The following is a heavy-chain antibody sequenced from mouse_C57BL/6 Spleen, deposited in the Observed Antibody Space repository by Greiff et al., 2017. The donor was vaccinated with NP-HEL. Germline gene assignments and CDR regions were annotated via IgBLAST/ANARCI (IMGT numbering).Heavy chain of an antibody. D-gene: IGHD1-1*01. J-gene: IGHJ1*03. Sequence: EVQVVESGGGLVKPGGSLKLSCAASGFTFSSYAMSWVRQTPEKRLEWVATISDGGSYTYYPDNVKGRVTISRDNAKNNLYLQMSHLKSEATAMYYRARETTVWYFDVWGTGTTVTVSS. CDR3: ARETTVWYFDV. CDR1: GFTFSSYA. CDR2: ISDGGSYT. V-gene: IGHV5-4*01.